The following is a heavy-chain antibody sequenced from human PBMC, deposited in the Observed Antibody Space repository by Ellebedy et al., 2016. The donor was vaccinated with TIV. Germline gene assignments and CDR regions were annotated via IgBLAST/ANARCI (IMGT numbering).Heavy chain of an antibody. CDR1: GFTFSSYS. CDR2: ISSSSSTI. Sequence: GGSLRLSCAASGFTFSSYSMNWVRQAPRKGLEWVSYISSSSSTIYYADSVKGRFTISRDNAKNSLYLQMNSLRDGDTAVYYCARDGAYYYDSSGYYFDYWGQGTLVTVSS. CDR3: ARDGAYYYDSSGYYFDY. D-gene: IGHD3-22*01. J-gene: IGHJ4*02. V-gene: IGHV3-48*02.